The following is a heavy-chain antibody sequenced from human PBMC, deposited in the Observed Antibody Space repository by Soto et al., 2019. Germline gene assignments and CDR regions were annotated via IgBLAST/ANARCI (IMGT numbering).Heavy chain of an antibody. CDR1: GFTFSSYW. D-gene: IGHD7-27*01. CDR3: ARNGPNWGRGSEIDY. J-gene: IGHJ4*02. Sequence: GGSLRLSCAASGFTFSSYWMSWVRQAPGKGLEWVANIKQDGSEKYYVDSVKGRFTISRDNAKNSLYLQMNSLRAEDTAVYYCARNGPNWGRGSEIDYWGQGTLVTVSS. V-gene: IGHV3-7*03. CDR2: IKQDGSEK.